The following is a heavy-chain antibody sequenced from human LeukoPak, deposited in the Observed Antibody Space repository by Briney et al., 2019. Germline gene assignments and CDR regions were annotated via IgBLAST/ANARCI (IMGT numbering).Heavy chain of an antibody. CDR1: GGSISSYY. V-gene: IGHV4-59*08. CDR2: IYYSGST. CDR3: ARQEGYCSSTSCHNPFDY. Sequence: SETLSLTCTVSGGSISSYYWSWIRQPPGKGLEWIGYIYYSGSTNYNPSLKSRVTISVDTSKNQFSLKLSSVTAADTAVYYCARQEGYCSSTSCHNPFDYWGQGTLVTVSS. D-gene: IGHD2-2*01. J-gene: IGHJ4*02.